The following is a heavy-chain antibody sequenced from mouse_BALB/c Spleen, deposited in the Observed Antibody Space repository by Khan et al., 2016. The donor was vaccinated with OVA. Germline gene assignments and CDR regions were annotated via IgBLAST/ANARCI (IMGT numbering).Heavy chain of an antibody. CDR3: ARSSTTTNGEYYAMYY. V-gene: IGHV5-6*01. J-gene: IGHJ4*01. CDR1: GFTFSSYG. Sequence: EVKLLESGGDLVKPGGSLKLSCAASGFTFSSYGMSWVRQTPDKRLEWVATISSGGHYTYFPDSVRGRFTISRDNAKNTMSLQMSSLKSEDTATYYCARSSTTTNGEYYAMYYWGQGTSVTVSS. D-gene: IGHD1-1*01. CDR2: ISSGGHYT.